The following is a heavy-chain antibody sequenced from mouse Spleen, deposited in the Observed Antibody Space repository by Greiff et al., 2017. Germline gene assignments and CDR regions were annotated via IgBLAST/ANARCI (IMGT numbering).Heavy chain of an antibody. Sequence: EVHLVESGAELVKPGASVKLSCTASGFNIKDYYMHWVKQRTEQGLEWIGRIDPEDGETKYAPKFQGKATITADTSSNTAYLQLSSLTSEDTAVYYCARGYDGSYGSFAYWGQGTLVTVSA. J-gene: IGHJ3*01. CDR2: IDPEDGET. CDR3: ARGYDGSYGSFAY. V-gene: IGHV14-2*01. CDR1: GFNIKDYY. D-gene: IGHD1-1*02.